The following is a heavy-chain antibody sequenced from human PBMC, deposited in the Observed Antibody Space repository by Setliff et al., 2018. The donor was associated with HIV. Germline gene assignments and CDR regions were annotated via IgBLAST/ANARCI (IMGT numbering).Heavy chain of an antibody. Sequence: PSETLSLTCTVSGGSFSSSTYYWGWIRQHPGKGLGWIGNIYYIGNTDYNPSLKSRVTISIDTSKNQFSLKLSSVTAADTAIYYCARVPRITTLRNAFDIWGQGTMVT. J-gene: IGHJ3*02. CDR3: ARVPRITTLRNAFDI. D-gene: IGHD3-3*01. CDR1: GGSFSSSTYY. CDR2: IYYIGNT. V-gene: IGHV4-31*03.